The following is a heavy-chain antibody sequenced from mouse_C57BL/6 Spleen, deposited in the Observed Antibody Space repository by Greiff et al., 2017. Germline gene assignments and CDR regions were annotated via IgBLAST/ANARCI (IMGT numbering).Heavy chain of an antibody. CDR2: IYPRGGNT. Sequence: QVQLQESGAELARPGASVKLSCKASGYTFTSYGISWVKQRTGQGLEWIGEIYPRGGNTYYNEKFKGKATLTADKSSSTAYMELRSLTSEDAAVYFCARNYGSSYPWFAYWGQGTLVTVSA. J-gene: IGHJ3*01. CDR1: GYTFTSYG. D-gene: IGHD1-1*01. CDR3: ARNYGSSYPWFAY. V-gene: IGHV1-81*01.